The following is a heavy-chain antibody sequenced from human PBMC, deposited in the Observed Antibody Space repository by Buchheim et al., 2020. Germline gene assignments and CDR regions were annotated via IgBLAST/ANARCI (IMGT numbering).Heavy chain of an antibody. Sequence: QVQLVESGGGVVQPGRSLRLSCAASGFTFSSYGMHWVHQAPGKGLEWVAVIWYDGSNKYYADSVKGRFTISRDNSKNTLYLQMNSLRAEDTAVYYCARGRIAVAGPYYYYYGMDVWGQGTT. V-gene: IGHV3-33*01. CDR2: IWYDGSNK. CDR1: GFTFSSYG. CDR3: ARGRIAVAGPYYYYYGMDV. D-gene: IGHD6-19*01. J-gene: IGHJ6*02.